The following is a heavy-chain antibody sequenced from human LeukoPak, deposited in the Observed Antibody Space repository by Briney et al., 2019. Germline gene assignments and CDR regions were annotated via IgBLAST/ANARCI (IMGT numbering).Heavy chain of an antibody. Sequence: GASVKVSCKASGYTFTSYGISWVRQAPGQGHKWMGWISAYNGNTNYAQKLQGRVTMTTDTSTSTAYMELRSLRSDDTAVYYCARALLDFWSGYYRYYFDYWGQGTLVTVSS. CDR2: ISAYNGNT. V-gene: IGHV1-18*01. CDR1: GYTFTSYG. J-gene: IGHJ4*02. CDR3: ARALLDFWSGYYRYYFDY. D-gene: IGHD3-3*01.